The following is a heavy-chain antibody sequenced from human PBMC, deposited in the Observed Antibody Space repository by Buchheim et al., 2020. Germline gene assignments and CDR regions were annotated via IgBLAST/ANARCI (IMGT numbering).Heavy chain of an antibody. Sequence: QVQLQESGPGLVKPSETLSLTCSISGDSISAYYWSWIRQPAGKGLEWIGRIYASGTTSYNPSLKSRVTMSVDTSQNPFSLEVYSVTAADTAVYYCARGSGIFDSTGHQDYYFTHWGQGTL. V-gene: IGHV4-4*07. J-gene: IGHJ4*02. D-gene: IGHD2/OR15-2a*01. CDR2: IYASGTT. CDR3: ARGSGIFDSTGHQDYYFTH. CDR1: GDSISAYY.